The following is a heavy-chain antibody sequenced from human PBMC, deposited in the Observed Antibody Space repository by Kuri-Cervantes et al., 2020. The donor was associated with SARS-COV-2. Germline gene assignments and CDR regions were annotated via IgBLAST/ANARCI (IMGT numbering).Heavy chain of an antibody. CDR2: IYYSGST. Sequence: SETLSLTCTVSGGSVSSGSYYWSWIRQPPGKGLEWIGYIYYSGSTNYNPSLKSRFTMSVDTSTNQFSLKLNSVTAADTAVYYCARGRRTFYSRGWLGWFDPWGQGTLVTVSS. V-gene: IGHV4-61*01. D-gene: IGHD6-19*01. J-gene: IGHJ5*02. CDR3: ARGRRTFYSRGWLGWFDP. CDR1: GGSVSSGSYY.